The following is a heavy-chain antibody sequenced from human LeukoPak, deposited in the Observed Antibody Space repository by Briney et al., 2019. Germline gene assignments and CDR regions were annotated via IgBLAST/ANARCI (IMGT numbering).Heavy chain of an antibody. V-gene: IGHV3-48*02. CDR1: GFTFSSYS. Sequence: GGPLRLSCAASGFTFSSYSMNWVRQAPGKGLEWVSYISSSSSTISYADSVKGRFTISRDNAKNSLYLQMNSLRDEDTAVYYCARELYGSGSYMDYWGQGTLVTVSS. CDR3: ARELYGSGSYMDY. J-gene: IGHJ4*02. D-gene: IGHD3-10*01. CDR2: ISSSSSTI.